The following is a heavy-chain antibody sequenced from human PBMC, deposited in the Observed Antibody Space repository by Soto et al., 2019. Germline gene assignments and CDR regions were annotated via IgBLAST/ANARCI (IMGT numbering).Heavy chain of an antibody. D-gene: IGHD5-12*01. V-gene: IGHV4-61*01. CDR3: ARYSGYDYRYFDY. CDR1: GGSVSSGSYY. Sequence: SETLSLTCTVSGGSVSSGSYYWSWIRQPPGKGLECIGYIYYSGSTNYNPSLKSRVTISVDTSKNQFSLKLSSVTAADMAVYYCARYSGYDYRYFDYWGQGTLVT. J-gene: IGHJ4*02. CDR2: IYYSGST.